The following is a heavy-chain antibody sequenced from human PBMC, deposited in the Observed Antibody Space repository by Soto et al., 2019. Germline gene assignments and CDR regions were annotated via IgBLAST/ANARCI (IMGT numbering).Heavy chain of an antibody. J-gene: IGHJ3*02. D-gene: IGHD5-18*01. V-gene: IGHV4-31*03. CDR1: GGSISSGGYY. CDR3: ARDPDTAMVDAFDI. Sequence: PSDTLSLTCTVSGGSISSGGYYWSWIRQHPGKGLEWIGYIYYSGSTYYNPSLKSRVTISVDTSKNQFSLKLSSVTAADTAVYYCARDPDTAMVDAFDIWGQGTMVTVSS. CDR2: IYYSGST.